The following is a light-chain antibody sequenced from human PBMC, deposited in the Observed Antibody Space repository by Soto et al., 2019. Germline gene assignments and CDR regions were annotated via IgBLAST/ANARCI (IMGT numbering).Light chain of an antibody. J-gene: IGKJ1*01. V-gene: IGKV1-5*01. CDR2: DVS. CDR3: QQYDSFSVT. Sequence: IQLTQSPSSLSASVGARVTVTCRASQRMSGWLAWHQQKPGKAPKLLIYDVSALKRGVPPRFSGSGSGTEFTLTISSLQPDDFATYYCQQYDSFSVTFGQGTKVDNK. CDR1: QRMSGW.